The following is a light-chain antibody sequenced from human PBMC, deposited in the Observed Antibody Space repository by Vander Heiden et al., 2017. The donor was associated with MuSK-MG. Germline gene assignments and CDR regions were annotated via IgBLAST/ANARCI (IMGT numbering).Light chain of an antibody. Sequence: DIVMTKSSASLSVSLGGRATINCKASQSLFHSYNSKDFLAWYHQKPGQPPKLLMSWASTRESGVPDRFSGSGSGTDFTLTISSLQAEDVAVYYCPQDLRAPLTFGRGTKVEIK. CDR2: WAS. CDR3: PQDLRAPLT. J-gene: IGKJ3*01. V-gene: IGKV4-1*01. CDR1: QSLFHSYNSKDF.